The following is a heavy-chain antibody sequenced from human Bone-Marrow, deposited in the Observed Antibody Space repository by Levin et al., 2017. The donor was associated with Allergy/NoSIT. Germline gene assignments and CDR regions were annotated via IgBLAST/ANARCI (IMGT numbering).Heavy chain of an antibody. CDR2: IYSGGTT. CDR3: ARNPGANDWC. D-gene: IGHD3-9*01. Sequence: GGSLRLSCAASGFTVCNNYMTWVRQAPGKGLEWVSLIYSGGTTSYADSVKGRFTISRDSSKNTMYLQMNSLRAEDTAVYYCARNPGANDWCWGQGTLVTVSS. J-gene: IGHJ4*02. V-gene: IGHV3-66*01. CDR1: GFTVCNNY.